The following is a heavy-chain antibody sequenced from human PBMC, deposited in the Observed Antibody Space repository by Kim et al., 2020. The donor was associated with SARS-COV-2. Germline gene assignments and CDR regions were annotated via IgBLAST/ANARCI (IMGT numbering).Heavy chain of an antibody. D-gene: IGHD1-26*01. Sequence: STYYNPSLKSRVTISVDTSKNQFSLKLSSVTAADTAVYYCARQEWETDLDYWGQGTLVTVSS. V-gene: IGHV4-39*01. J-gene: IGHJ4*02. CDR3: ARQEWETDLDY. CDR2: ST.